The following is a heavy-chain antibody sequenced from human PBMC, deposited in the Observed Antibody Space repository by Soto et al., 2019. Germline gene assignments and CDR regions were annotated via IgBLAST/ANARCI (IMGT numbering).Heavy chain of an antibody. CDR2: MNPNSGNT. J-gene: IGHJ2*01. CDR1: GYTFTSYD. D-gene: IGHD4-17*01. Sequence: QVQLVQSGAEVGKPGASVKVSCKASGYTFTSYDINWVRQASGQGLEWMGWMNPNSGNTGSAQRYQGRLTMTRNTYINTAYMELTSLTSEDAAVYYCARVHTVTTYFDVWGPGTLVAVSS. CDR3: ARVHTVTTYFDV. V-gene: IGHV1-8*01.